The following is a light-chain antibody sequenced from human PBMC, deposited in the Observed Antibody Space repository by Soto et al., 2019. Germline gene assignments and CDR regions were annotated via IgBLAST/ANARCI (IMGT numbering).Light chain of an antibody. CDR2: GTSSGTP. V-gene: IGKV3-20*01. CDR1: QSVSSKY. J-gene: IGKJ1*01. CDR3: QLYGSSPKT. Sequence: EIVLTQSPGTLSLSPGERATLSCRASQSVSSKYLAWYQQKPGQAPRLLIYGTSSGTPSRATGIPDRFSGSGSGTDFALTISGLEPEDFAVYYCQLYGSSPKTFGQGTKVEF.